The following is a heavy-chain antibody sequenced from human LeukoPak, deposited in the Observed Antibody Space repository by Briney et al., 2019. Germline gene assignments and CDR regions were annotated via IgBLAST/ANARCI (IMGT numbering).Heavy chain of an antibody. CDR3: ASQDGYIYDDWFDP. CDR1: GYSISSGYY. V-gene: IGHV4-38-2*01. J-gene: IGHJ5*02. Sequence: PSETLSLTCAVSGYSISSGYYWGWIRQPPGKGLEWIGSIYHSGSTYYNPSLKSRVTISVDTSKNQFSLKLSSVTAADTAVYYCASQDGYIYDDWFDPWGQGTLVTVSS. CDR2: IYHSGST. D-gene: IGHD5-24*01.